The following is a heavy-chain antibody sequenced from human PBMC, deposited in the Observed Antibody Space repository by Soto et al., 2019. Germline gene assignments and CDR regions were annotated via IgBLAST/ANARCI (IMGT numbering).Heavy chain of an antibody. CDR3: SYDSSRGDY. V-gene: IGHV3-15*01. D-gene: IGHD3-22*01. CDR1: GFAFSSAW. Sequence: PGGSLRLSCAASGFAFSSAWMSWVRQAPGKGLEWVGRLKSEAAGGTTDYAAPVKGRFTTSRDDSKNTLYLQMNSLKTDDTAVYYCSYDSSRGDYWGLGTLVTVSS. CDR2: LKSEAAGGTT. J-gene: IGHJ4*02.